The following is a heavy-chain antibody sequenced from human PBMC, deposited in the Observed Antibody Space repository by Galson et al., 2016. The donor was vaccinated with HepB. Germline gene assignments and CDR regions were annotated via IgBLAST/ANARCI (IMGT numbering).Heavy chain of an antibody. Sequence: SLRLSCAASGFKFSRYPMHWVRQAPGKGLEWSAVISYDGKNESYVDSVKGRFSISRDNSNSTLYLQMNSVRAGDTAVYYCARESFHDTSVHQYDPWGQGTLVTVSA. D-gene: IGHD2-2*01. CDR1: GFKFSRYP. CDR3: ARESFHDTSVHQYDP. CDR2: ISYDGKNE. J-gene: IGHJ5*02. V-gene: IGHV3-30*01.